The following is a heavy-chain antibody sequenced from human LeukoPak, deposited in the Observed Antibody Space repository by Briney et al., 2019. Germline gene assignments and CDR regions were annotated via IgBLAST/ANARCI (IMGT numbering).Heavy chain of an antibody. J-gene: IGHJ6*03. D-gene: IGHD3-10*01. CDR1: GGSISSSSYY. Sequence: PSETLSLTCTVSGGSISSSSYYWGWIRQPPGKGLEWIGSIYYSGSTYYNPSLKSRVTISVDTSKNQFSLKLSSVTAADTAVYYCARAVDYYGSGSYWLVRGGYYYYYMDVWGKGTTVTVSS. CDR3: ARAVDYYGSGSYWLVRGGYYYYYMDV. CDR2: IYYSGST. V-gene: IGHV4-39*07.